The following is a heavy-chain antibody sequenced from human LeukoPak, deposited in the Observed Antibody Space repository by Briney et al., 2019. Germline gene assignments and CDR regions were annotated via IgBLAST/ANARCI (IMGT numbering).Heavy chain of an antibody. CDR3: ARGGVVSRGQWLCADY. Sequence: GASVKVSCKASGYTFTNHGITWVRQAPGQGLEWMGILNPSGDQRIYAQKFQGRVTMTWDTSTSTVYMELNSLTSDDTAVYYCARGGVVSRGQWLCADYWGQGALVTVSS. CDR2: LNPSGDQR. J-gene: IGHJ4*02. CDR1: GYTFTNHG. D-gene: IGHD6-19*01. V-gene: IGHV1-46*01.